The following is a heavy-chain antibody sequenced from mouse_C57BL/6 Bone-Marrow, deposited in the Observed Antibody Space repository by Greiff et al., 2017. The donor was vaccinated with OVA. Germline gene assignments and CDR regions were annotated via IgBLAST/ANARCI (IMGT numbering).Heavy chain of an antibody. CDR2: ISSGGSYT. D-gene: IGHD2-5*01. J-gene: IGHJ3*01. CDR3: ARGEPPYSNLAY. V-gene: IGHV5-6*01. Sequence: EVKLVESGGDLVKPGGSLKLSCAASGFTFSSYGMSWVRQTPDKRLEWVATISSGGSYTYYPDSVKGRFTITGDNAKNTLYQQMSRLKSEDTAMYYCARGEPPYSNLAYWGQGTLVTVSA. CDR1: GFTFSSYG.